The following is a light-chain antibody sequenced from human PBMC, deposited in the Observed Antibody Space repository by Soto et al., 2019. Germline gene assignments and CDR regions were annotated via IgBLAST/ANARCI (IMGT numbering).Light chain of an antibody. CDR2: AAS. CDR3: QQSYSTPYT. CDR1: QSISSY. V-gene: IGKV1-39*01. Sequence: DIQMTQSPSSLSASVGDRVTITCRASQSISSYLNWYQQKPGKAPKLLIYAASSLQSGVPSRFSGSGSWTDFTRTISSLQPEDFATYYCQQSYSTPYTVGQGTKLEIK. J-gene: IGKJ2*01.